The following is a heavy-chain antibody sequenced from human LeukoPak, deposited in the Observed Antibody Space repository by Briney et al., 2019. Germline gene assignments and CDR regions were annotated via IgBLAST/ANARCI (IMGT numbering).Heavy chain of an antibody. Sequence: GESLKISCKGSGYSFTSYWIGWVRQMPGKGLEWMGIIYPGDSDTRYSPSFQGQVTISADKSISTAYLQWSSLKASDTAMYYCARHIMGIVAAGTMVRLNNYYYYMDVWGKGTTVTVSS. J-gene: IGHJ6*03. CDR3: ARHIMGIVAAGTMVRLNNYYYYMDV. V-gene: IGHV5-51*01. CDR1: GYSFTSYW. CDR2: IYPGDSDT. D-gene: IGHD6-13*01.